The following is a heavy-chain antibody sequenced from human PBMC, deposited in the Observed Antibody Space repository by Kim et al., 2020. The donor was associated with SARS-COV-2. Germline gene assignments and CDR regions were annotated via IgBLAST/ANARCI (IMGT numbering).Heavy chain of an antibody. CDR1: GGSISSGGYY. CDR2: IYYSGST. Sequence: SETLSLTCTVSGGSISSGGYYWSWIRQHPGKGLEWIGYIYYSGSTYYNPSLKSRVTISVDTSKNQFSLKLSSVTAADTAVYYCARDGSMVRGVSSIDYWGQGTLVTVAS. CDR3: ARDGSMVRGVSSIDY. J-gene: IGHJ4*02. V-gene: IGHV4-31*03. D-gene: IGHD3-10*01.